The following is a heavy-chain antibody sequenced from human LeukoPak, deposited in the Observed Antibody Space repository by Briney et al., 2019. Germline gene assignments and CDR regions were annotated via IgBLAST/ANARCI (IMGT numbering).Heavy chain of an antibody. V-gene: IGHV1-18*01. D-gene: IGHD6-19*01. Sequence: ASVKVSCKASGYTFTNYGITWVRQAPGQGLEWMGWISGYNGNAKYAQKLQGRVSMTTDTSTSTAYMEMRSLRSDDTAVYYCARVRIAVAGKYYFDYWGQGTLVTVSS. J-gene: IGHJ4*02. CDR3: ARVRIAVAGKYYFDY. CDR1: GYTFTNYG. CDR2: ISGYNGNA.